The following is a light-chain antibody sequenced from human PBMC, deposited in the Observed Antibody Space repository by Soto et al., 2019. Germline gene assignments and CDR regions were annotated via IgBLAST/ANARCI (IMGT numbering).Light chain of an antibody. CDR3: QQYGGFSRT. CDR2: DAS. J-gene: IGKJ1*01. CDR1: QSISSW. V-gene: IGKV1-5*01. Sequence: DIQMTQSPSTLPASVGDRVTITCRASQSISSWLAWYQQKPGKDPKLLIHDASSLESGVPSRFSGSGSGTEFTLTISSLQTDDFATYYCQQYGGFSRTFGQGTKVDIK.